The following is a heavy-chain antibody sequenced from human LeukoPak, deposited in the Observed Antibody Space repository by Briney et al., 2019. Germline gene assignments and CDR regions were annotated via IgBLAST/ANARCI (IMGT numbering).Heavy chain of an antibody. J-gene: IGHJ4*02. CDR2: IYTSGST. CDR1: GGSISSGSYY. CDR3: AIHSAMGCHDY. D-gene: IGHD2-21*01. V-gene: IGHV4-61*02. Sequence: SETLSLTCTVSGGSISSGSYYWSWIRQPAGKGLEWIGRIYTSGSTNYNPSLKSRVTISVDTSKNQFSLKLSSVTAADTAVYYCAIHSAMGCHDYWGQGTLVTVSS.